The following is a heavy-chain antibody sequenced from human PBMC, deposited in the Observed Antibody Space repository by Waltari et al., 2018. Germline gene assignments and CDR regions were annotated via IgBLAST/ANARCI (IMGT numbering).Heavy chain of an antibody. D-gene: IGHD5-18*01. V-gene: IGHV1-2*06. CDR2: INPNSGGT. Sequence: QVQLVQSGAEVKKPGASVKVSCTASGYTFTGYYMHWVSPAPGQGLEWMGRINPNSGGTNYAQKFQGRVTMTRDTSISTAYMELSRLRSDDTAVYYCARGHSPDYYYYGMDVWGQGTTVTVSS. CDR1: GYTFTGYY. J-gene: IGHJ6*02. CDR3: ARGHSPDYYYYGMDV.